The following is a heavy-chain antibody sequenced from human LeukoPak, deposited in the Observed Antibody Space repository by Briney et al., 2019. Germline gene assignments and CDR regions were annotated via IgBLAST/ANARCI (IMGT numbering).Heavy chain of an antibody. Sequence: GGSLRLPCAVSGFSLDDYCMSWVRQAPGKGLEWVSGINWNGGSTGYADSVKGRFTISRDNAKNSLYLQMNSLRAEDTAVYYCATAAQMPLEFWGQGTLVTVSS. CDR3: ATAAQMPLEF. D-gene: IGHD2-2*01. CDR2: INWNGGST. V-gene: IGHV3-20*04. J-gene: IGHJ1*01. CDR1: GFSLDDYC.